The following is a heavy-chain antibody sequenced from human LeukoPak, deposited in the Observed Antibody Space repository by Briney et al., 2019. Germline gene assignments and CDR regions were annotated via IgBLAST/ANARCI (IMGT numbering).Heavy chain of an antibody. Sequence: SETLSLTCTVSGVSISTYYWSWIRQPPGKGLECIGYIYYSGSTNYNPSLKSRVTISVDTSKNQFSLKLSSVTAADTAVYYCARGYSSGWYYYWGQGTLSPSPQ. CDR3: ARGYSSGWYYY. V-gene: IGHV4-59*12. CDR2: IYYSGST. CDR1: GVSISTYY. J-gene: IGHJ4*02. D-gene: IGHD6-19*01.